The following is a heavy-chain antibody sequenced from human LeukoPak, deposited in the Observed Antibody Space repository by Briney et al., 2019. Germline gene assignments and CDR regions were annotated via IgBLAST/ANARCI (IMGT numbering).Heavy chain of an antibody. CDR1: GGSISSYY. D-gene: IGHD4-17*01. Sequence: SETLSLTCTVSGGSISSYYWSWIRQPPGKGLEWIGYIYYSGSTNYNPSLKSRVTISVDTSKNQFSLKLSSVTAADTAVYYCARYGKIYGDYDNYFDYWSQGTLVTVSS. CDR2: IYYSGST. V-gene: IGHV4-59*01. CDR3: ARYGKIYGDYDNYFDY. J-gene: IGHJ4*02.